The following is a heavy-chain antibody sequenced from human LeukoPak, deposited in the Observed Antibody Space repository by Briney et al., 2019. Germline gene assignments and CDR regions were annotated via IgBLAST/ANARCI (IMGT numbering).Heavy chain of an antibody. J-gene: IGHJ3*02. CDR2: ISSSSSYI. D-gene: IGHD6-25*01. Sequence: PGGSLRLSCAASGFTFSSYSMSWVRQAPGKGLEWVSSISSSSSYIYYADSVKGRFTVSRDNAKNSLYLQMNSLRAEDTAVYYCARAGRSSGGAFDIWGQGTMVTVSS. CDR1: GFTFSSYS. V-gene: IGHV3-21*01. CDR3: ARAGRSSGGAFDI.